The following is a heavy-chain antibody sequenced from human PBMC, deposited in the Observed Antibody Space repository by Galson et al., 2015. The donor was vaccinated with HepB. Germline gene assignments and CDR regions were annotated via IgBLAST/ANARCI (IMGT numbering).Heavy chain of an antibody. Sequence: CAISGDSVSSNSAAWNWIRQSPSRGLEWLGRTYYRSKWYNDYAVSVKSRITINPDTSKNQFSLQLNSVTPEDTAVYYCARTLVYRFGELWFDPWGQGTLVTVSS. V-gene: IGHV6-1*01. CDR3: ARTLVYRFGELWFDP. CDR2: TYYRSKWYN. D-gene: IGHD3-10*01. CDR1: GDSVSSNSAA. J-gene: IGHJ5*02.